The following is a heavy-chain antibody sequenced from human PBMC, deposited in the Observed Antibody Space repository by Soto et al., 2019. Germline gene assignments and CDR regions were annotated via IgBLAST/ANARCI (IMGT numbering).Heavy chain of an antibody. Sequence: SETLSLTCTVSGGSISSYYWSWIRQPPGKGLEWIGYIYYSGSTNYNPSLKSRVTISVDTSKNQFSLKLSSVTAADTAVYYCARDHGHDSDYYYGMDVWGQGTTVTVSS. J-gene: IGHJ6*02. CDR2: IYYSGST. V-gene: IGHV4-59*01. CDR1: GGSISSYY. CDR3: ARDHGHDSDYYYGMDV. D-gene: IGHD5-12*01.